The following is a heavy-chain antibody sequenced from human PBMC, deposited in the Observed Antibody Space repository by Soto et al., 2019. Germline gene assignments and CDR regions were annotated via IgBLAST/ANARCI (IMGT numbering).Heavy chain of an antibody. D-gene: IGHD2-2*01. J-gene: IGHJ5*02. V-gene: IGHV1-46*01. CDR3: ASAALIDNRFDP. CDR1: GYTFTSYY. Sequence: ASVKVSCKASGYTFTSYYMHWVLQAPGQGLEWMGIINPSGGSTSYAQKFQGRVTMTRDTSTSTVYMELSSLRSEDTAVYYGASAALIDNRFDPWGQGNRVTVLS. CDR2: INPSGGST.